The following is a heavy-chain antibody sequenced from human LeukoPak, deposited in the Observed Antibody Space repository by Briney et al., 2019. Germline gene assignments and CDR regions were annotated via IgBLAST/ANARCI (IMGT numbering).Heavy chain of an antibody. V-gene: IGHV3-7*01. CDR3: ATYNNWVAGDV. J-gene: IGHJ6*02. D-gene: IGHD1-14*01. Sequence: PGESLRLSCAASGFKFSDSWMSWVRQAPGKGPEWVANIKPDESEKHYVDSVKGRFTVSRDNRRNSLFLQMNRLRVEDTAVYYCATYNNWVAGDVWGQGTTVSVSS. CDR2: IKPDESEK. CDR1: GFKFSDSW.